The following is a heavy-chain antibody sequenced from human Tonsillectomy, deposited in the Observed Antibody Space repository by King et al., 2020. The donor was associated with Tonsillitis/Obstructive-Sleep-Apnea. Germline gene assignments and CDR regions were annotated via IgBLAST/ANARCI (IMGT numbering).Heavy chain of an antibody. CDR1: GFTVSSNY. V-gene: IGHV3-53*01. D-gene: IGHD1-7*01. J-gene: IGHJ2*01. CDR2: IYSGGST. CDR3: ASHKGNFDWYFDL. Sequence: VQLVESGGGLIQPGGSLRLSCAASGFTVSSNYMSWVRQAPGKGLEWVSVIYSGGSTYYADSVKGRFTISRDNSKNTLYPQMNSLRAEDTAVYYCASHKGNFDWYFDLWGRGTLVTVSS.